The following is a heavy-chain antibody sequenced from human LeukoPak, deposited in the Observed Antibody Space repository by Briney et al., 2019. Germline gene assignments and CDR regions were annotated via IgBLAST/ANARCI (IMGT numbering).Heavy chain of an antibody. CDR1: GYTFTGYY. Sequence: ASVKVSCKASGYTFTGYYMHWVRQAPGQGLEWMGWINPNSGGTNYAQKFQGRVTMTRDTSISTACMELSRLRSDDTAVYYCARDYYDSIMLDYWGQGTLVTVSS. CDR2: INPNSGGT. V-gene: IGHV1-2*02. CDR3: ARDYYDSIMLDY. J-gene: IGHJ4*02. D-gene: IGHD3-22*01.